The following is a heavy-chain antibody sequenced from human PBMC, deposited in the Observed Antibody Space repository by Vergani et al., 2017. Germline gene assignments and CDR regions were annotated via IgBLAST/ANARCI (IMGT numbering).Heavy chain of an antibody. V-gene: IGHV1-3*01. Sequence: QVQLVQSGAEVKKPGASVKVSCKASGYTFTRYAMHWVRQAPGQRLEWMGWINAGNGNTKYSQKFQGRVTITRDTSASTAYMALSSLRSEDTAVYYCARDREDYYYYYYMDVWGKGTTVTVSS. CDR1: GYTFTRYA. J-gene: IGHJ6*03. CDR3: ARDREDYYYYYYMDV. CDR2: INAGNGNT.